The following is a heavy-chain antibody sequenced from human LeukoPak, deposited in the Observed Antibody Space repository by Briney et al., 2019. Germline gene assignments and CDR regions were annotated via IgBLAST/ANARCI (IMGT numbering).Heavy chain of an antibody. V-gene: IGHV3-30*18. CDR1: GFTFSCYG. J-gene: IGHJ6*02. D-gene: IGHD2-21*01. CDR2: ISYDGSNK. Sequence: GESLRLSCAASGFTFSCYGMHWVRQAPAKGLEWVAVISYDGSNKYYEDSVKGRFPISRDNFKKQLYLQKNSLRAEDPGVYYCAKDLVVAEGGNWVDVWGQGTTVTVSS. CDR3: AKDLVVAEGGNWVDV.